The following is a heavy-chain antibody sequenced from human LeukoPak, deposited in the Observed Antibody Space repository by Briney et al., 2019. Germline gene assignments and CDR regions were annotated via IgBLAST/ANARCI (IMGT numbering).Heavy chain of an antibody. CDR3: AKDLIAIGTRNAFDI. CDR1: GFTFSSYA. D-gene: IGHD2-21*01. J-gene: IGHJ3*02. CDR2: ISGSGGST. Sequence: GGSLRLSCPASGFTFSSYAMNWVRQAPGKGLEWVSAISGSGGSTYYADSVKGRFTISRDNSKNTLYLQMNSLRAEDTAVYYCAKDLIAIGTRNAFDIWGQGTMVTVSS. V-gene: IGHV3-23*01.